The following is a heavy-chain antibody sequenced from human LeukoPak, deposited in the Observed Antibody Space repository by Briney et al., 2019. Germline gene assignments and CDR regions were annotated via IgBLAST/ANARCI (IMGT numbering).Heavy chain of an antibody. CDR3: AKDRLPVQRGIDY. CDR2: ISASGAST. V-gene: IGHV3-23*01. J-gene: IGHJ4*02. Sequence: PGGSLRLSCAASGFTFRNYAMSWVRQAPGKGLEWVSTISASGASTGYADSVKGRFTISRDNSKNTLYLQMNSLRAEDTAVYYCAKDRLPVQRGIDYWGQGTLVTVSS. D-gene: IGHD3-16*01. CDR1: GFTFRNYA.